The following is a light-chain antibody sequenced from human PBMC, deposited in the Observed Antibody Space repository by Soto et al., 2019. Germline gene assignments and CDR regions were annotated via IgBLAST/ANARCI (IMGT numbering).Light chain of an antibody. CDR3: QQYGSPIT. V-gene: IGKV3-11*01. Sequence: VLTQSPATLSLSPGERATLSCRASQSVGKYLAWYQQRPGQAPRLLIFDAPNRATGIPARFSGSGSGTDFTLTISSLEPEDFAVYYCQQYGSPITFGQGTRLEIK. CDR1: QSVGKY. J-gene: IGKJ5*01. CDR2: DAP.